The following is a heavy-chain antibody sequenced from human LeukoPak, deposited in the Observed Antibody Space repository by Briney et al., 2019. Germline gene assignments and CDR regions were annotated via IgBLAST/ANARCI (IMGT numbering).Heavy chain of an antibody. Sequence: ASVKVSCKASGYTFTSYDINWVRQATGQGLEWMGWMNPNSGNTGYAQKFQGRVTMTRNTSISTAYMELSSLRSEDTAVYYCARGVDIVATDQYWGRGTLVTVSS. D-gene: IGHD5-12*01. CDR1: GYTFTSYD. CDR2: MNPNSGNT. CDR3: ARGVDIVATDQY. V-gene: IGHV1-8*01. J-gene: IGHJ4*02.